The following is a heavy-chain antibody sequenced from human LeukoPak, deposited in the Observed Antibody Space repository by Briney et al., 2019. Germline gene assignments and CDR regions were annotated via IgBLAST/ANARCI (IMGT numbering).Heavy chain of an antibody. CDR1: GFTFSSYG. Sequence: GGSLRLSCAASGFTFSSYGMSWVRQAPGKGLEWVAYITNSGSPIYYADSVKGRFTISRDSAKNSLYLQMNSLRVEDTAVYYCARGDTTWELPHDYWGQGTLVTVSS. V-gene: IGHV3-48*04. CDR2: ITNSGSPI. D-gene: IGHD1-26*01. CDR3: ARGDTTWELPHDY. J-gene: IGHJ4*02.